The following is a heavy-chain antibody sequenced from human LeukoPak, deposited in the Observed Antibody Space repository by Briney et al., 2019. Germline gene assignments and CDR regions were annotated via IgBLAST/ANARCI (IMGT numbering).Heavy chain of an antibody. CDR2: INPNSGGT. D-gene: IGHD3-9*01. J-gene: IGHJ6*03. CDR1: GYTFTCYY. Sequence: ASVKVSCKTSGYTFTCYYMHWVRQAPGQGLEWMGWINPNSGGTNYAQKFQGRVTMTRDTSISTAYMELSSLRAEDTAVYYCARDPGGDYDILTGYWFYYYMDVWGKGTTVTISS. V-gene: IGHV1-2*02. CDR3: ARDPGGDYDILTGYWFYYYMDV.